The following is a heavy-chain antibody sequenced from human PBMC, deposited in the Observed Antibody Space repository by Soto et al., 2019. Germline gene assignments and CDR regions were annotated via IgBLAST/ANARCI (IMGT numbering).Heavy chain of an antibody. CDR2: ISARDDST. V-gene: IGHV3-23*01. CDR3: AKVCYQSLTVVEGFDY. J-gene: IGHJ4*02. D-gene: IGHD3-22*01. CDR1: GFTFSSYA. Sequence: GGSLRLSCSASGFTFSSYAMSWVRQAPGKGLEWISGISARDDSTYYADSVKGRFTISRDNSRNTLYLEMNRLRAEDTAVYYCAKVCYQSLTVVEGFDYWGQGTLVTVSS.